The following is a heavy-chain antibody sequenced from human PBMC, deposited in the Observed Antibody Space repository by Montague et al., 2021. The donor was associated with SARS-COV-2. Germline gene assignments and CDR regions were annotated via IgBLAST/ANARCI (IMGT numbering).Heavy chain of an antibody. CDR3: ARGVVAATPVVDY. J-gene: IGHJ4*02. V-gene: IGHV4-4*07. D-gene: IGHD2-15*01. Sequence: SETLSLTCTVSGESISGFYWNWIRQPAGKGLEWIGRIYASGGTNSXPSLKSRVTVSVDTSKNEFSLKLSSVTAADTAVYYCARGVVAATPVVDYWGRGTLVTVSS. CDR2: IYASGGT. CDR1: GESISGFY.